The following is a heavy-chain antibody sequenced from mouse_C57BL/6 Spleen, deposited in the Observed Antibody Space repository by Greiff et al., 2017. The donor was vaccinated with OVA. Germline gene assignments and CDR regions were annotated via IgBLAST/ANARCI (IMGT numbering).Heavy chain of an antibody. CDR2: INPNNGGT. CDR3: ARRGDLPFAY. J-gene: IGHJ3*01. V-gene: IGHV1-18*01. Sequence: EVKLQESGPELVKPGASVKIPCKASGYTFTDYNMDWVKQSHGKSLEWIGDINPNNGGTIYNQKFKGKATLTVDKSSSTAYMELRSLTSEDTAVYYCARRGDLPFAYWGQGTLVTVSA. CDR1: GYTFTDYN.